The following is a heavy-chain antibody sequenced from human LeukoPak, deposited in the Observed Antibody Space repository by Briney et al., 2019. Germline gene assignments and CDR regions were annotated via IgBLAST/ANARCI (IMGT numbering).Heavy chain of an antibody. D-gene: IGHD2-15*01. Sequence: ASVKVSCKASGYTFTGNFMHWVRQAPGQGLEWMGLINPDSGGASYAQNFQGRVTMTRDTSISTVYMELSRLRSDDTAVYYCARGTDCSGGSCLDYWGQGTLVTVSS. V-gene: IGHV1-2*06. CDR2: INPDSGGA. CDR3: ARGTDCSGGSCLDY. CDR1: GYTFTGNF. J-gene: IGHJ4*02.